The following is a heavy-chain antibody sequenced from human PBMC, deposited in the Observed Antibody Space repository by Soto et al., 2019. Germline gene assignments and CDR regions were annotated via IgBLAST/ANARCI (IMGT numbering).Heavy chain of an antibody. J-gene: IGHJ4*02. V-gene: IGHV3-23*01. CDR1: GFLFRSFA. CDR2: ISDTGHT. CDR3: AKDRLWFGRATEDF. Sequence: EVQLLESGGGLVQPGGSLRLSCAASGFLFRSFAMSRVRQAPGKGLEWVSGISDTGHTYYADSVMGRFTISRDNSENTLYLQMTTLRAEDTAIYYCAKDRLWFGRATEDFWGQGILVTVSS. D-gene: IGHD3-10*01.